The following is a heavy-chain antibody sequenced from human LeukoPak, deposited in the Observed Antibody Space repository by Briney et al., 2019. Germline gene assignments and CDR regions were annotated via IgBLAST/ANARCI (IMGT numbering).Heavy chain of an antibody. Sequence: KTSETLSLTCAVYGGSFSGYYWSWIRQPPGKGLEWIGEINHSGSTNYNPSLKSRVTISVDTSKNQFSLKLSSVTAADTAVYYCARATRDLKYYYYYYYMDVWGKGTTVTISS. J-gene: IGHJ6*03. CDR1: GGSFSGYY. V-gene: IGHV4-34*01. CDR3: ARATRDLKYYYYYYYMDV. CDR2: INHSGST. D-gene: IGHD1-1*01.